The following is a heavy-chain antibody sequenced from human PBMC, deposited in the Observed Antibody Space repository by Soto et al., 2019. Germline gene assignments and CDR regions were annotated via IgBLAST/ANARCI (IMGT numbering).Heavy chain of an antibody. V-gene: IGHV3-33*01. CDR1: GFTFSSYG. Sequence: QVQLVESGGGVVQPGRSLRLSCAASGFTFSSYGMHWVRQAPGKGLEWVAVIWYDGSNKYYADSVKGRFTISRDNSKNTLYLQMNSLRAEDTAVYYCARELLWFGATHFDYWGQGTLVTVSS. D-gene: IGHD3-10*01. CDR3: ARELLWFGATHFDY. CDR2: IWYDGSNK. J-gene: IGHJ4*02.